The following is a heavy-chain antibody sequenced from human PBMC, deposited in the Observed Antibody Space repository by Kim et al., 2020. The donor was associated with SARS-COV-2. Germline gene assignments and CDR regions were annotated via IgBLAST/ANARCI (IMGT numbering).Heavy chain of an antibody. CDR3: ARGENCSGGSCYSPWFDP. V-gene: IGHV1-18*01. D-gene: IGHD2-15*01. Sequence: ASVKVSCKASGYTFTSYGISWVRQAPGQGLEWMGWISASNGNTNYAQKLQGRVTMTTDISTSTAYMELRSLRSDDTAVYYCARGENCSGGSCYSPWFDPWGQGTLVTVSS. CDR1: GYTFTSYG. J-gene: IGHJ5*02. CDR2: ISASNGNT.